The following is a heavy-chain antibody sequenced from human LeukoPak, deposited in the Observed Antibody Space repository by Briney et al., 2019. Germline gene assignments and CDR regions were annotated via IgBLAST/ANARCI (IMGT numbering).Heavy chain of an antibody. CDR3: ARGGTYYYGSGSYPY. CDR2: IYTSGST. J-gene: IGHJ4*02. CDR1: GGSISSGSYY. D-gene: IGHD3-10*01. Sequence: SQTLSLTCTVSGGSISSGSYYWSWIRQPAGKGLEWIGRIYTSGSTNYNPSLKSRVTISVDTSKNQFSLKLSSVTAADTAVYYCARGGTYYYGSGSYPYWGQGTLVTVSS. V-gene: IGHV4-61*02.